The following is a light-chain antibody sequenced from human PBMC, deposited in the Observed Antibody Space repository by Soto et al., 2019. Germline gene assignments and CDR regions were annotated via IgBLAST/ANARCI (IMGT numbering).Light chain of an antibody. J-gene: IGKJ1*01. Sequence: EIVMTQAPATLSAPPGERATLSCRASQSVSSNLAWYQQKPGQAPRLLIYGASSRATGIPDRFSGSGSGTDFTLTISRLEPEDFAVYYCQQYGSSPTFGQGTKVDIK. CDR1: QSVSSN. V-gene: IGKV3-20*01. CDR2: GAS. CDR3: QQYGSSPT.